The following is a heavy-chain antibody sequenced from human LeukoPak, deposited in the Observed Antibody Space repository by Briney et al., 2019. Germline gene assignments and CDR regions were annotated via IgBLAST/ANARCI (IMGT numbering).Heavy chain of an antibody. CDR3: AMLSSSSSDY. V-gene: IGHV3-23*01. CDR2: ISGSGIST. CDR1: GFTFSSYA. D-gene: IGHD6-6*01. Sequence: GRSLRLSCAASGFTFSSYAMSWVRQAPGEGLEWVSAISGSGISTYYADSVKGRFTISRDNSKNTLYLQMNSLRAEDTAVYYCAMLSSSSSDYWGQGTLATVSS. J-gene: IGHJ4*02.